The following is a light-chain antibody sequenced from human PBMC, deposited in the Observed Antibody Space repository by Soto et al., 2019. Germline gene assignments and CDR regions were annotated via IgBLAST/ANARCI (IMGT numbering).Light chain of an antibody. Sequence: PGTLSLSPGERATLSCRASQSVSSSYLAWYQQKPGHAPRLLIYDASNRATGIPARFSGSGSGTDFTLTISSLEPEDFAVYYCQQRSNWLITFGQGTRLDI. CDR2: DAS. J-gene: IGKJ5*01. V-gene: IGKV3D-20*02. CDR1: QSVSSSY. CDR3: QQRSNWLIT.